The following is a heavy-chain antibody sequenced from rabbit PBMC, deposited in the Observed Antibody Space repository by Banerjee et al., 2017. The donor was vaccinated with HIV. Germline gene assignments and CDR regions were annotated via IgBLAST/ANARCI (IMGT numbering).Heavy chain of an antibody. CDR1: GFSFSSSYW. V-gene: IGHV1S40*01. Sequence: QSLEESGGDLVKPGASLTLTCTASGFSFSSSYWICWVRQAPGKGLEWIACGSSGSTYYASWAKGRFTISKTSSTTVTLQMTSLTAADTATYFCARDKTSGWGYYFNLWGQGTLVTVS. CDR3: ARDKTSGWGYYFNL. CDR2: GSSGST. J-gene: IGHJ4*01. D-gene: IGHD4-1*01.